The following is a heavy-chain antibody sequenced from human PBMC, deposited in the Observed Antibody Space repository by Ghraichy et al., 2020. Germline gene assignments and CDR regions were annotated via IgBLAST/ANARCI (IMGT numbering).Heavy chain of an antibody. CDR1: GFTVSSNY. D-gene: IGHD4-11*01. Sequence: GGSLRLSCAASGFTVSSNYMSWVRQAPGKGLEWVSVIYRGGTTYYADSVKGRFTISRDNSKNTLYLQMNSLRAEDTAVYYCARLQEADVFDIWGQGTMVTVSS. J-gene: IGHJ3*02. V-gene: IGHV3-66*01. CDR2: IYRGGTT. CDR3: ARLQEADVFDI.